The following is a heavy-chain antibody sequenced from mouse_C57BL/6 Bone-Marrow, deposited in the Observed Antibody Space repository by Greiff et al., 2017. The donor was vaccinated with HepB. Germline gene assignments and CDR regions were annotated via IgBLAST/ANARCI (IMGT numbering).Heavy chain of an antibody. CDR1: GYSFTGYY. J-gene: IGHJ4*01. CDR3: AREWKITTVVAHYYAMDY. CDR2: INPSTGGT. Sequence: EVQLQQSGPELVKPGASVKISCKASGYSFTGYYMNWVKQSPEKSLEWIGEINPSTGGTTYNQKFKAKATLTVDKSSSTAYMQLKSLTSEDSAVYYCAREWKITTVVAHYYAMDYWGQGTSVTVSS. V-gene: IGHV1-42*01. D-gene: IGHD1-1*01.